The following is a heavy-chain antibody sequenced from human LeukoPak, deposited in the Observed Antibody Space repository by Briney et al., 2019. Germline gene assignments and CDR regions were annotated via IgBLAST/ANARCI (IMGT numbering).Heavy chain of an antibody. Sequence: SETLSLTCTVSGASIGSTTYYWDWSRQPPGEGLGWIGNIYDGGSTHYNPSLKSRLTMSVDTSKNHFSLRLNSVTAADTAIYYCATHRRPGSGGYENAFEIWGQGTMVTVSS. CDR1: GASIGSTTYY. CDR3: ATHRRPGSGGYENAFEI. D-gene: IGHD5-12*01. J-gene: IGHJ3*02. V-gene: IGHV4-39*01. CDR2: IYDGGST.